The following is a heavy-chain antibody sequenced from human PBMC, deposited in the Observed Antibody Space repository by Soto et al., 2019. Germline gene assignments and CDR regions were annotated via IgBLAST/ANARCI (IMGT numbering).Heavy chain of an antibody. D-gene: IGHD2-2*01. CDR1: GGSISSSNW. CDR2: VYHNGST. CDR3: ARVVGGYYYGMDV. Sequence: QVQLQESGPGLVKPSGTLSLTCAVSGGSISSSNWWSWVRQPPGKGLEWIGEVYHNGSTNYNPALKRRVTISVGKSKNQFSLKLSCVTAADTAVYYCARVVGGYYYGMDVWGRGTTVTVSS. J-gene: IGHJ6*04. V-gene: IGHV4-4*02.